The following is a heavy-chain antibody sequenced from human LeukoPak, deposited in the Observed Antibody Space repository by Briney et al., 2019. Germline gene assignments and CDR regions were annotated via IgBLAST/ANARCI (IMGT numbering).Heavy chain of an antibody. V-gene: IGHV4-59*08. CDR3: ARRPPLDYDSDTLAQSGAFDI. Sequence: PSETLSLTCTVSGGSISSYYWSWIRQPPGKGLEWIGYIYYSGSTNYNPSLKSRVTISVDTSKNQFSLKLSSVTAADTAVYYCARRPPLDYDSDTLAQSGAFDIWGQGTMVTVSS. CDR2: IYYSGST. J-gene: IGHJ3*02. CDR1: GGSISSYY. D-gene: IGHD3-22*01.